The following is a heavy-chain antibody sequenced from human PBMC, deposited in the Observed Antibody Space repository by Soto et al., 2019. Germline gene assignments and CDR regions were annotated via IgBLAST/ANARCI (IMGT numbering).Heavy chain of an antibody. Sequence: PGGSLRLSCAASGFTFSSYGMHWVRQAPGKGLEWVAVIWYDGSNKYYADSVKGRFTISRDNSKNTLYLQMNSLRAEDTAVYYCARGCSGAGDCSYYYYYGMDVWGQGTTVTVSS. CDR1: GFTFSSYG. D-gene: IGHD2-21*02. V-gene: IGHV3-33*01. CDR2: IWYDGSNK. J-gene: IGHJ6*02. CDR3: ARGCSGAGDCSYYYYYGMDV.